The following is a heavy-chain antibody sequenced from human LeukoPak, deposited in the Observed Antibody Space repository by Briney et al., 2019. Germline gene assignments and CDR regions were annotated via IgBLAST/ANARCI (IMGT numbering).Heavy chain of an antibody. V-gene: IGHV3-74*01. Sequence: GGSLRLSCAASGFTLSTYWMHWVRQAPGKGLVWVSRINSDGSSTSYADSVKGRFTISRDNAENTLYLQMNSLRAEDTAVYYCARRGAVAGTFDYWGQGTLVTVSS. CDR1: GFTLSTYW. J-gene: IGHJ4*02. CDR3: ARRGAVAGTFDY. CDR2: INSDGSST. D-gene: IGHD6-19*01.